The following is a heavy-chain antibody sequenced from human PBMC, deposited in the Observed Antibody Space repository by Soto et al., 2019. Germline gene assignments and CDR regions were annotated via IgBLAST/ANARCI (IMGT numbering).Heavy chain of an antibody. CDR2: INSDGSST. Sequence: PGGSLRLSCAASGFTFSSYWMHWVRQAPGKGLVWVSRINSDGSSTSYADSVKGRFTISRDNAKNTLYLQMNSLRAEDTAVYYCARDKRSGWQFPSWSHGMDVWGQGTTVTVSS. CDR1: GFTFSSYW. V-gene: IGHV3-74*01. J-gene: IGHJ6*02. CDR3: ARDKRSGWQFPSWSHGMDV. D-gene: IGHD6-19*01.